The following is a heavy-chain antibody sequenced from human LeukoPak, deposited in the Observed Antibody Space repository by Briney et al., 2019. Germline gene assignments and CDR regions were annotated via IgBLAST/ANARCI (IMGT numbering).Heavy chain of an antibody. V-gene: IGHV3-33*08. D-gene: IGHD1/OR15-1a*01. CDR1: GFTFRSYG. Sequence: GGSLRLSCAASGFTFRSYGMDWVRQAPGKGLEWVAFIRYDGNKKYYADSVKGRFTISRDNSKNTLYLQMNSLRAEDTAIYYCARIWYFWDNSRRYFDYWGQGTLGTVSS. J-gene: IGHJ4*02. CDR2: IRYDGNKK. CDR3: ARIWYFWDNSRRYFDY.